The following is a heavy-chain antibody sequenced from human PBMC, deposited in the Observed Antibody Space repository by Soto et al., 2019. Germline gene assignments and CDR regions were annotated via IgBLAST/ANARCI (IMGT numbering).Heavy chain of an antibody. CDR3: AADRDCSSNTCPGAFDI. CDR2: IKRKSDGETT. D-gene: IGHD2-2*01. J-gene: IGHJ3*02. CDR1: GFTFTYVW. Sequence: EVQLVESGGDSVKPGGSLRLSCAASGFTFTYVWMTWVRQAPGKGLEWVGRIKRKSDGETTDYAAPVKGRFTISRDDSKNTLYLEMNSLKTDDTAVYYCAADRDCSSNTCPGAFDIWGQGTMVRVSA. V-gene: IGHV3-15*01.